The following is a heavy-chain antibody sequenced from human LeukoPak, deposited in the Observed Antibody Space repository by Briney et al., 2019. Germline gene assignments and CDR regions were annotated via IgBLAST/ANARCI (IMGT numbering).Heavy chain of an antibody. CDR1: GITFDEYA. CDR3: AMESRIAVAAIDY. J-gene: IGHJ4*02. D-gene: IGHD6-19*01. V-gene: IGHV3-9*01. Sequence: PGRSLRLSCAASGITFDEYAMNWVRHAPGKGLERVSNINWNTGVIVYADSVKGRFTVSRDNAKTSLFLQMNSLRAEDTALYYCAMESRIAVAAIDYWGQGTLVTVSS. CDR2: INWNTGVI.